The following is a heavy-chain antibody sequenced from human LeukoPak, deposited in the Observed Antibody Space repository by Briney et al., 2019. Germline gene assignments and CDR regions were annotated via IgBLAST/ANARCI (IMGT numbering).Heavy chain of an antibody. V-gene: IGHV4-59*01. CDR1: GGSISSYY. D-gene: IGHD6-19*01. CDR3: ARDSSGWYINDAFDI. Sequence: SETLSLTCTVSGGSISSYYWSWIRQPPGKGLEWIGYIYYSGSTNYNPSLKSRVTISVDTSKNQFSLKLSSATAADTAVYYCARDSSGWYINDAFDIWGQGTMVTVSS. J-gene: IGHJ3*02. CDR2: IYYSGST.